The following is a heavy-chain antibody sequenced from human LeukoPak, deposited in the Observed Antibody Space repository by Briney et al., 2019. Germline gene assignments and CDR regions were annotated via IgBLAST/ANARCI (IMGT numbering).Heavy chain of an antibody. CDR2: VYYSGST. CDR3: ARYNSGSYPGEFDI. D-gene: IGHD1-26*01. V-gene: IGHV4-59*01. Sequence: SGPTLVKPSETLSLTCTVSGGSISSYYWSWIRQPPGKGLEWIGYVYYSGSTNYNPSFKSRVTISVDTSKNQFSLKLSSVTAADTAVYYCARYNSGSYPGEFDIWGQGTMVTVSS. CDR1: GGSISSYY. J-gene: IGHJ3*02.